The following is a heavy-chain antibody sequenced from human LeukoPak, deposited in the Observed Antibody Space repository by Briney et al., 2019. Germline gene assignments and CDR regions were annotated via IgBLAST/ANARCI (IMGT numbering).Heavy chain of an antibody. CDR3: AASSSTSSYIFNF. Sequence: GESLKISCRGSGYSFINNWIGWVRQMPGKGLEWMGIIYPGDSATTYSPSFQGQVTMSVGKSINTAYLQWRSLKASDTAMYYCAASSSTSSYIFNFWGQGTPVTVSS. CDR1: GYSFINNW. V-gene: IGHV5-51*01. D-gene: IGHD2-2*02. CDR2: IYPGDSAT. J-gene: IGHJ4*02.